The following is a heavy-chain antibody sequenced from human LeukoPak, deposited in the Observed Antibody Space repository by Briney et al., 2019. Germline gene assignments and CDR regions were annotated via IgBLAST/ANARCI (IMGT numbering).Heavy chain of an antibody. CDR1: GYTFTSYD. V-gene: IGHV1-8*01. CDR3: ARGPIVDYGDYSPFDH. J-gene: IGHJ4*02. D-gene: IGHD4-17*01. Sequence: ASVKVSCKASGYTFTSYDINWVRQATGQGLEWMGWMNPNSGNTGYAQKFQGRVTMTRNTSISTAYMELSSLRSGDTAVYYCARGPIVDYGDYSPFDHWGQGTLVTVSS. CDR2: MNPNSGNT.